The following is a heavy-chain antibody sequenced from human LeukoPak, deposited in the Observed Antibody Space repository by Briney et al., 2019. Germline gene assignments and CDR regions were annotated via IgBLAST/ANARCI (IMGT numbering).Heavy chain of an antibody. J-gene: IGHJ4*02. Sequence: GGSLRLSCDLRFSGHGMHWVRQAPGKGLEWLAVVAADGGAKFYAGSVRGRFTIFRDTSRNTVFLQLSGLKTEDTAVYYCAKEGRWGSWYFDYWGQGALVTVSS. D-gene: IGHD3-16*01. CDR1: RFSGHG. V-gene: IGHV3-30*18. CDR2: VAADGGAK. CDR3: AKEGRWGSWYFDY.